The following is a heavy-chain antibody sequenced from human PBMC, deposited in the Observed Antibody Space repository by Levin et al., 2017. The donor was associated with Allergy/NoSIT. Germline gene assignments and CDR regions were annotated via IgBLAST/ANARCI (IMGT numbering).Heavy chain of an antibody. Sequence: SQTLSLTCAVYGGSFSGYYWSWIRQPPGKGLEWIGEINHSGSTNHNPSLKSRVTISVETSKSQFSLELTSVTASDTAVYYCARGSVDTVMGPLRWRAFDIWGQGTMVTVSS. CDR1: GGSFSGYY. J-gene: IGHJ3*02. D-gene: IGHD5-18*01. CDR3: ARGSVDTVMGPLRWRAFDI. V-gene: IGHV4-34*01. CDR2: INHSGST.